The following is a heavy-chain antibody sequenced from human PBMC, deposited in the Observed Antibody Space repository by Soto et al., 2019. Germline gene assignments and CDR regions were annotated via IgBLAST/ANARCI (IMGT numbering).Heavy chain of an antibody. Sequence: SETLSLTCAVSGGSISSSNWWSWVRQPPGKVLEWIGEVSHSGSPNYNSSLRSRVTISVDKSKKQFSLKLSSVTAADTAVYYCARVGVGPLDYWGLGTLVTVSS. CDR2: VSHSGSP. CDR3: ARVGVGPLDY. V-gene: IGHV4-4*02. J-gene: IGHJ4*02. D-gene: IGHD3-10*01. CDR1: GGSISSSNW.